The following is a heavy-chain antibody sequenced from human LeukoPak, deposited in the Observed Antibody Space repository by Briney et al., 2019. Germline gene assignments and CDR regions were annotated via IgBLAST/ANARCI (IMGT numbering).Heavy chain of an antibody. CDR3: TRPQHGDLYAFDI. J-gene: IGHJ3*02. Sequence: GGSLRLSCAASGFTYPIYWMHWVRQAPGKGLVWVSRVNGEGSTTTYADSVKGRFTISRDNAKNTVYLQMDSLRAEDTAVYYCTRPQHGDLYAFDIWGQGTMVTVSS. CDR1: GFTYPIYW. V-gene: IGHV3-74*01. CDR2: VNGEGSTT. D-gene: IGHD3-16*01.